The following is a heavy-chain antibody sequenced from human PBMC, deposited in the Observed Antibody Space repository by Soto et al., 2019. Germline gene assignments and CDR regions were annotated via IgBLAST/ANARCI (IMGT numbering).Heavy chain of an antibody. V-gene: IGHV4-59*08. CDR2: IHNSGDN. Sequence: QVQLQESGPGLVKPSETLSLICSVSGGSISNSYWGWIRQPPGKRLEWIAYIHNSGDNDYNPSLKSRVAMSFDTSKNQFSLNLISVTAADTAVYYCVGGAGWLIDYWGQGTLVTVSS. J-gene: IGHJ4*02. CDR3: VGGAGWLIDY. D-gene: IGHD6-19*01. CDR1: GGSISNSY.